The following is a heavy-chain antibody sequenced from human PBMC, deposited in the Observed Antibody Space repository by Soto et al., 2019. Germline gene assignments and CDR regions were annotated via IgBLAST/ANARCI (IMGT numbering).Heavy chain of an antibody. J-gene: IGHJ3*02. Sequence: SETLSLTCTFSGGPISSRSYYWGWSRQPTGKGLQWVGTIYYSGSTYNNPSLKSRVTISVDTSKNQFSLKLSSVTAADTAVYYCARLKGFRRTYYYDSSGPGTDDAFDIWGQGTMVS. V-gene: IGHV4-39*01. CDR2: IYYSGST. CDR3: ARLKGFRRTYYYDSSGPGTDDAFDI. CDR1: GGPISSRSYY. D-gene: IGHD3-22*01.